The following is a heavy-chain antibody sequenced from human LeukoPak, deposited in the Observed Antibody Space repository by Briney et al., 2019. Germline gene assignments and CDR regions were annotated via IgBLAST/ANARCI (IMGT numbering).Heavy chain of an antibody. J-gene: IGHJ3*02. V-gene: IGHV4-38-2*01. Sequence: SETLSLTCAVSGYSISSGYYWGWIRQPPGKGLEWIGSIYHSGSTYYNPSLKSRVTISVDTSKNQFPLKLSSVTAADTAVYYCATVATVVSDDAFDIWGQGTMVTVSS. CDR2: IYHSGST. D-gene: IGHD4-23*01. CDR3: ATVATVVSDDAFDI. CDR1: GYSISSGYY.